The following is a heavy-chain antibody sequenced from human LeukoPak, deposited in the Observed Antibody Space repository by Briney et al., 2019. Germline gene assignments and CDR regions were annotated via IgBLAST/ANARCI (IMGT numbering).Heavy chain of an antibody. CDR1: GYTFSTYG. CDR2: ISGSTGST. J-gene: IGHJ5*02. D-gene: IGHD2-2*01. CDR3: ARVGRDCSDINCYWADWFDP. V-gene: IGHV1-18*01. Sequence: ASVKVSCKASGYTFSTYGITWVREAPGQGPEWLGWISGSTGSTHYTQAVQGRVTMTTDTSTATAYMELRSLRSDDTAIYYCARVGRDCSDINCYWADWFDPWGQGTLVIVSS.